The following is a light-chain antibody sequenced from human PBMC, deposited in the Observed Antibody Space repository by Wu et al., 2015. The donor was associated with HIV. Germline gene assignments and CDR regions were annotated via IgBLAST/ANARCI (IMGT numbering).Light chain of an antibody. Sequence: LTQSPGTLSLSPGERATLSCRASESLTRNYLAWYQQKPGQAPRLLIYGAFNRATGIPGRFSGSGSGTDFTLTISSLEPEDFAFYYCQQYASSPRTFGQGTKVEIK. CDR2: GAF. CDR3: QQYASSPRT. J-gene: IGKJ1*01. CDR1: ESLTRNY. V-gene: IGKV3-20*01.